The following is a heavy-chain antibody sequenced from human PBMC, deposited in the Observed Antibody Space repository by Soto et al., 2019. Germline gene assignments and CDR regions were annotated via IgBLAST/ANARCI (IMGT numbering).Heavy chain of an antibody. CDR1: GGSISSSSYY. D-gene: IGHD3-10*01. V-gene: IGHV4-39*01. Sequence: QLQLQESGPGLVKPSETLSLTCTVSGGSISSSSYYWGWIRQPPGKGLEWIGSIYYSGSTYYNPSLKSRVTISVDTSKNQFSLKLSSVTAADTAVYYCARLRVRGLKRGDYWGQGTLVTVSS. J-gene: IGHJ4*02. CDR2: IYYSGST. CDR3: ARLRVRGLKRGDY.